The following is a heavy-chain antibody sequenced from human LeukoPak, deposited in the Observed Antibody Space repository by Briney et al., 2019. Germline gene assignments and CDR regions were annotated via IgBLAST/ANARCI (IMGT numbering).Heavy chain of an antibody. CDR3: AKGTTGTTSAFDI. CDR1: GGSISSYY. CDR2: IYYSGST. Sequence: KPSETLSLTCTASGGSISSYYWSWIRQPPGKGLEWIGYIYYSGSTKYNPSLKSRVTISVDTSKNQFSLKLSSVTAADTALYYCAKGTTGTTSAFDIRGQGTMVTVSS. J-gene: IGHJ3*02. V-gene: IGHV4-59*01. D-gene: IGHD1-1*01.